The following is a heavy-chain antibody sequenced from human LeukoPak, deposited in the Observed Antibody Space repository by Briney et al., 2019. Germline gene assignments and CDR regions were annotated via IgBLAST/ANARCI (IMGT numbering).Heavy chain of an antibody. CDR3: ARDLGYWEFEDGYFDY. Sequence: ASVKVSCKASGYTFTGYYMHWVRQAPGQGLEWMGWINPNSGGTNYAQKFQGRVTMTRDTSISTAYMELSRLRSDDTAVYYCARDLGYWEFEDGYFDYWGQGTLVTVSS. V-gene: IGHV1-2*02. D-gene: IGHD3-22*01. CDR2: INPNSGGT. CDR1: GYTFTGYY. J-gene: IGHJ4*02.